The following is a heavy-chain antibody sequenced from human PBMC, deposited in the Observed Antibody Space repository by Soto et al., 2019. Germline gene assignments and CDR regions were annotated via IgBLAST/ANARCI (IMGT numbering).Heavy chain of an antibody. J-gene: IGHJ6*03. D-gene: IGHD3-3*01. CDR1: GYTFTSYD. CDR3: ARVRGEQFFAWLGWVDV. V-gene: IGHV1-8*01. CDR2: MNPNSGNT. Sequence: QVQLVQSGAEVKKPGASVKVSCKASGYTFTSYDINWVRQATGQGLEWMGWMNPNSGNTGYAQKFQGRVTMTRNTSISKAYMERSRLRSEDTAVYFCARVRGEQFFAWLGWVDVWCKGTTLTVSS.